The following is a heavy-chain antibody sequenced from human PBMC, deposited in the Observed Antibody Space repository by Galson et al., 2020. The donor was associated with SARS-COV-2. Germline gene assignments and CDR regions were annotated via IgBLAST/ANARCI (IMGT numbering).Heavy chain of an antibody. D-gene: IGHD3-3*01. J-gene: IGHJ3*01. CDR3: AKYDAGLL. CDR2: IGPDGNRQ. Sequence: ESLKISCAGSGLSISRFWMNWVRQAPGKGLEWVANIGPDGNRQQYMDSVKGQFVISRDNAQNSVYLQMSGLRAEDTAVYYCAKYDAGLLWSHGKMVTDSS. CDR1: GLSISRFW. V-gene: IGHV3-7*01.